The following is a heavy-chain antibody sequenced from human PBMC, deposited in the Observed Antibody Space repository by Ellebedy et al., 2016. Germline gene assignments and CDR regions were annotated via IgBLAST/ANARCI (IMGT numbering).Heavy chain of an antibody. V-gene: IGHV3-30*04. D-gene: IGHD6-13*01. CDR1: GFTFSSST. Sequence: GESLKISXAASGFTFSSSTMHWVRQAPGKGLEWVAGISYDGRSEHYADSVKGRFTISRDNSKNTLYLQMNSLRAEDTAVYYCASYSSTGGLIGAFDIWGQGTMVTVSS. CDR3: ASYSSTGGLIGAFDI. CDR2: ISYDGRSE. J-gene: IGHJ3*02.